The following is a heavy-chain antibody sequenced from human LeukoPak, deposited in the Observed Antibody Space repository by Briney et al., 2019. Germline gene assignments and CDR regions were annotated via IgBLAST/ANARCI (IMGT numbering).Heavy chain of an antibody. J-gene: IGHJ4*02. Sequence: GGSLRLSCAASGFTFSSYSMNWVRQAPGKGLEWVSSISSSSSYIYYVDSVKGRFTISRDNAKNSLYLQMNSLRAEDTAVYYCARPTILTGYSSLLYWGQGTLVTVSS. V-gene: IGHV3-21*01. CDR2: ISSSSSYI. D-gene: IGHD3-9*01. CDR1: GFTFSSYS. CDR3: ARPTILTGYSSLLY.